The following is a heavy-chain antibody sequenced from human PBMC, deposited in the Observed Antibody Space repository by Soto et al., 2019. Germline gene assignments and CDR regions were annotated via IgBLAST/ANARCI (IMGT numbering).Heavy chain of an antibody. D-gene: IGHD6-19*01. CDR3: ATPGPGVAASF. CDR1: GYTLTNYW. V-gene: IGHV5-51*01. Sequence: GESLKISCKGLGYTLTNYWIGWVRQMPGKGLEWMGLIYPSDLDTRYSPSFQGQVTISADKSVSTAYLQWNSLKASDTAMYYCATPGPGVAASFWGRGTQVTVS. CDR2: IYPSDLDT. J-gene: IGHJ4*02.